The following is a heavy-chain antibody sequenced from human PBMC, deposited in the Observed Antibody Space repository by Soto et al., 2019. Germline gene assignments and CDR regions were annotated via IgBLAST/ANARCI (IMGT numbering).Heavy chain of an antibody. CDR3: AQTEDGGRSRTPAGWFDA. D-gene: IGHD2-15*01. CDR2: IFSNDER. CDR1: GFSLSNAGMG. Sequence: QVTLKESGPVLVKPTEPLTLTCTVSGFSLSNAGMGVSWIRQPPGKALEWLAHIFSNDERRFSTSLKNRFTISKDTSNSQVVLIMTNMDPVDTATYYCAQTEDGGRSRTPAGWFDAWGQGTLVTVSS. V-gene: IGHV2-26*01. J-gene: IGHJ5*02.